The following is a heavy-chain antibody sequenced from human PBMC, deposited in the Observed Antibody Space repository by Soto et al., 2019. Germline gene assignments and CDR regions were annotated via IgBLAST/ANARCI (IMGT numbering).Heavy chain of an antibody. V-gene: IGHV1-69*01. J-gene: IGHJ3*01. CDR2: IIPILGSP. Sequence: QEQLVQSGAEVKKPGSSVKVSCKASGGTFSSFAVNWVRQAPGQGLESMGRIIPILGSPDYAQKFEGRVKMTTDPSKTTAYMELSSLRSEDTAVYYCTLIVYTGYDCGSMCAFDLWGQGTMVTVSS. D-gene: IGHD5-12*01. CDR3: TLIVYTGYDCGSMCAFDL. CDR1: GGTFSSFA.